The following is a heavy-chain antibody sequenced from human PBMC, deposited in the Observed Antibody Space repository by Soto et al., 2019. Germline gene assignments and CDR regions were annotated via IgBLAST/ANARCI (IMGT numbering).Heavy chain of an antibody. CDR2: IKQDGSDK. D-gene: IGHD2-8*01. CDR3: ARDGPNKMGFEH. V-gene: IGHV3-7*01. J-gene: IGHJ4*02. CDR1: GIIFSSYS. Sequence: GGSLRLSCGSSGIIFSSYSMSLVRQAPGKGLEWVANIKQDGSDKNYVDSVKGRFTISRDNSKNSVFLQMSGLRADDTAVYYCARDGPNKMGFEHWGQGTLVTVSS.